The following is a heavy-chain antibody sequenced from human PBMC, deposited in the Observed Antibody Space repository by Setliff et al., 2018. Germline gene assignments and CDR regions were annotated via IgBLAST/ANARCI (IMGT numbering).Heavy chain of an antibody. CDR1: GGSFRSEG. V-gene: IGHV1-69*05. D-gene: IGHD2-15*01. Sequence: SVKVSCKASGGSFRSEGFNWVRQAPGQGLEWMGRIIPVFRTAKYAQKFQGRVTITKNTSTSTAYMDLSSLRSEEKAVYYCARGLGKSNHSPLGVWGQGTTVTVSS. J-gene: IGHJ6*02. CDR2: IIPVFRTA. CDR3: ARGLGKSNHSPLGV.